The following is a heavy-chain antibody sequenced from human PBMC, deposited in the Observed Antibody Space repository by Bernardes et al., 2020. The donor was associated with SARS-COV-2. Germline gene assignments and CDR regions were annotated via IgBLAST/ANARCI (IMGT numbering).Heavy chain of an antibody. CDR3: ARVLIPLTCSGGSCYSVAYYYHAMDV. Sequence: ASVKVSCKASGYSFTTYGVTWVRQAPGQGLEWMGWISGFNGNTKYAQKFQGRVTMTTDTSTNTVYMELRSLKSDDTAVFYCARVLIPLTCSGGSCYSVAYYYHAMDVWGQGTTVTVSS. D-gene: IGHD2-15*01. CDR1: GYSFTTYG. V-gene: IGHV1-18*01. J-gene: IGHJ6*02. CDR2: ISGFNGNT.